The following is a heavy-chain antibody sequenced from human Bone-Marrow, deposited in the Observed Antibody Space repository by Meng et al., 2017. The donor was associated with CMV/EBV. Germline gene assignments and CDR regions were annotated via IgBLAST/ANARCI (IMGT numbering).Heavy chain of an antibody. V-gene: IGHV1-2*02. Sequence: ASVKVSCKASGYTFTGYYMHWVRQAPGQGLEWMGWINPNSGGTNYAQKFQGRVTMTRDTSISTAYMELSRLRSDDTAVYYCASGSKRWLLYQDYYYYGMYVWGQGTTVTVSS. CDR1: GYTFTGYY. CDR2: INPNSGGT. J-gene: IGHJ6*02. D-gene: IGHD3-3*01. CDR3: ASGSKRWLLYQDYYYYGMYV.